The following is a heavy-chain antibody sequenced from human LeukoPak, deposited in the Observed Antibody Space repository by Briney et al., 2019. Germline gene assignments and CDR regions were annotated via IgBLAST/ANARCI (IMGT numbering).Heavy chain of an antibody. J-gene: IGHJ6*02. Sequence: SETLSLTRTVSGGSISSGGYYWSWIRQHPGKGLEWIGYIYYSGSTYYNPSLKSRVTISVDTSKNQFSLKLSSVTAADTAVYYCAKGADFIRSGYYYGMDVWGQGTTVTVSS. D-gene: IGHD4-17*01. CDR1: GGSISSGGYY. CDR3: AKGADFIRSGYYYGMDV. V-gene: IGHV4-31*03. CDR2: IYYSGST.